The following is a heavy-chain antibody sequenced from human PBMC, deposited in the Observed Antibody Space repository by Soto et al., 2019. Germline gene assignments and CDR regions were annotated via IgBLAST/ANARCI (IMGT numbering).Heavy chain of an antibody. Sequence: QVQLVQSGAEVKEPGASVKVSCKASGYTLTSYGISWVRQAPEQGLEWMGWISTYNSDTKYAHKFQDRVTMTTDTSTSTAYMELRSLRSDDTAVYYCAREYCSGGSCYGGDYWGRGTLVTVSS. CDR1: GYTLTSYG. CDR3: AREYCSGGSCYGGDY. CDR2: ISTYNSDT. J-gene: IGHJ4*02. D-gene: IGHD2-15*01. V-gene: IGHV1-18*01.